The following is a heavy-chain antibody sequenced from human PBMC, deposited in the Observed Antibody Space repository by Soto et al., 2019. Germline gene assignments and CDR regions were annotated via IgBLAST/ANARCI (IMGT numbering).Heavy chain of an antibody. CDR1: GFTFSNAW. CDR2: IKSKTDGGTT. Sequence: GSLRLSCAASGFTFSNAWMSWVRQAPGKGLEWAGRIKSKTDGGTTDYAAPVKGRFTISRDDSKNTMYLQMNSLKTEDTAVYYCTTYYSSSWYSYYYYGMDVWGQGTTVTVSS. J-gene: IGHJ6*02. CDR3: TTYYSSSWYSYYYYGMDV. D-gene: IGHD6-13*01. V-gene: IGHV3-15*01.